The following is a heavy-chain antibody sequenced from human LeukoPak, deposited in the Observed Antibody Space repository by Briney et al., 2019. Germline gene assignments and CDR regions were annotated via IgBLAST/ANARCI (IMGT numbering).Heavy chain of an antibody. CDR3: AKVGIRISLIVVVFTTADDWYFDL. Sequence: PGGSLTLSRSASGFTFSNYAMSWVRQAPGKGREWGLGISGSGGSTYHADSVKGPLTISRDNPKNTLYLQMDSLRAEDTAVYYCAKVGIRISLIVVVFTTADDWYFDLWGRGTLVTVSS. CDR2: ISGSGGST. D-gene: IGHD3-22*01. V-gene: IGHV3-23*01. J-gene: IGHJ2*01. CDR1: GFTFSNYA.